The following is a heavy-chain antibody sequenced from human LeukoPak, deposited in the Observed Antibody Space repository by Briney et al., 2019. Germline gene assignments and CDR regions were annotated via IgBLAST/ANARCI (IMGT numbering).Heavy chain of an antibody. J-gene: IGHJ5*02. CDR2: INSDGSST. CDR1: GFTFRSDW. Sequence: GGPLRLSCAAPGFTFRSDWMHWVRQAPGKGLVWVSRINSDGSSTSYADSVKGRFTISRDKTKNTLYLQMNSLRAGDTAVYYYARSPSYYYDSSGYWGAFDPWGQGTLVRVSS. CDR3: ARSPSYYYDSSGYWGAFDP. V-gene: IGHV3-74*01. D-gene: IGHD3-22*01.